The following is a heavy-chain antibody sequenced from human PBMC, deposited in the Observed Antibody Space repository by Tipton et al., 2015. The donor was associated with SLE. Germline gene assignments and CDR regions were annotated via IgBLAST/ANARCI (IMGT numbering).Heavy chain of an antibody. J-gene: IGHJ6*03. CDR2: KHDNGRT. Sequence: TLSLTCSVSGGSISSNYWIWIRQSPGKGLEWIGYKHDNGRTYYKPSLKSRVTVSLDTSKNQFSLRLSSVTAADTAVFYCARAIGNARIYYMDVWGKGTAVTVSS. CDR3: ARAIGNARIYYMDV. D-gene: IGHD2-2*02. CDR1: GGSISSNY. V-gene: IGHV4-59*12.